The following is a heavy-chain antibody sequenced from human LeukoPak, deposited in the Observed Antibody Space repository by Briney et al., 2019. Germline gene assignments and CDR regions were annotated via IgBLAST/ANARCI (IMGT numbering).Heavy chain of an antibody. CDR2: IYSGGNT. CDR3: ARGAIDG. V-gene: IGHV3-53*01. J-gene: IGHJ4*02. Sequence: GGSLRLSCATSGLPVSSDYMSWVRQAPGKGLEWVSLIYSGGNTHYADSVKGRFTISRDNSKNTLYLQMNSLRAEDTAVYYCARGAIDGWGQGTLVTVSS. CDR1: GLPVSSDY. D-gene: IGHD3-22*01.